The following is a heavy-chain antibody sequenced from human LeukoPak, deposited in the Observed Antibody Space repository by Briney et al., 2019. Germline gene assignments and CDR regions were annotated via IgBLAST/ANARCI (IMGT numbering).Heavy chain of an antibody. J-gene: IGHJ4*02. CDR1: AFTFSDYW. D-gene: IGHD2-2*03. CDR3: ARKARWMY. CDR2: IKEDGSEK. V-gene: IGHV3-7*01. Sequence: GGSLRLSCATSAFTFSDYWMSWVRQTPGKGLEWVANIKEDGSEKYYVDSVKGRFTISRDNAKNSLYLQMNSLRAEDTAVYYCARKARWMYWGQGTLVTVSS.